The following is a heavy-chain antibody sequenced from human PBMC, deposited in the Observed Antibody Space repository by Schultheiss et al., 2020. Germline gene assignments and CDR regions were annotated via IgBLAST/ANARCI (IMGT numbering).Heavy chain of an antibody. CDR3: ARHWVVPAATTYYYYYYMDV. CDR1: GYSFTSYW. J-gene: IGHJ6*03. D-gene: IGHD2-2*01. Sequence: GGFLGLSCKGSGYSFTSYWISWVRQMPGKGLEWMGRIDPSDSYTNYSPSFQGHVTISADKSISTAYLQWSSLKASDTAMYYCARHWVVPAATTYYYYYYMDVWGKGTTVTVSS. CDR2: IDPSDSYT. V-gene: IGHV5-10-1*01.